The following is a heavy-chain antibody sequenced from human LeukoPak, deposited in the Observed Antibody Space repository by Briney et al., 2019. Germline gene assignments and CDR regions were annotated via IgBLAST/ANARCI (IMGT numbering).Heavy chain of an antibody. CDR3: ARFYDILTGLPPDAFDI. CDR2: ICYSGST. J-gene: IGHJ3*02. Sequence: SETLSLTCTVSGGSISSSSYYWGWIRQPPGKGLEWIGSICYSGSTYYNPSLKSRVTISVDTPKNQFSLKLSSVTAADTAVYYCARFYDILTGLPPDAFDIWGQGTMVTVSS. V-gene: IGHV4-39*01. CDR1: GGSISSSSYY. D-gene: IGHD3-9*01.